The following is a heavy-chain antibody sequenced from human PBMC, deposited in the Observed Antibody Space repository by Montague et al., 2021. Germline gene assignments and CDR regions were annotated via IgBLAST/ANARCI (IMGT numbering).Heavy chain of an antibody. CDR1: GGSISSGGFY. J-gene: IGHJ4*02. CDR2: IYDSGST. V-gene: IGHV4-31*03. D-gene: IGHD2-15*01. CDR3: ARSGGYCSGGRCDTFDY. Sequence: TLSLTCSVSGGSISSGGFYWSWIRQHPGKGPEWIGSIYDSGSTNYNPSLKSRLTLSRDTSKNQVSLRLTSATAAETAVYYCARSGGYCSGGRCDTFDYWGQGTLVTVSS.